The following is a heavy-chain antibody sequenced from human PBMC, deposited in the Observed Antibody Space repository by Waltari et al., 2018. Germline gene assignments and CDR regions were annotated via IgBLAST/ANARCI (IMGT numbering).Heavy chain of an antibody. CDR2: IYHSGST. CDR3: ARLDYLSFIDY. CDR1: GYSISRGSY. Sequence: QVQLQESGPGLVKPSETLSLTCAVSGYSISRGSYWGWIRQPPGKGLEWIGNIYHSGSTFYNPSLKSRVTISVDTSKNQFSLKLTSVTAADTAVYYCARLDYLSFIDYWGQGTLVTVSS. V-gene: IGHV4-38-2*01. J-gene: IGHJ4*02. D-gene: IGHD4-17*01.